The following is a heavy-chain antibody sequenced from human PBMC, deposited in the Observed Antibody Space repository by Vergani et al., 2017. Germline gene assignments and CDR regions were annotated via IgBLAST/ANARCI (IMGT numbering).Heavy chain of an antibody. CDR1: GYTFTSYY. Sequence: QVQLVQSGAEVKKPGASVKVSCKASGYTFTSYYMHWVRQAPGQGLEWMGWINPNSGGTNYAQKFQGRVTMTRDTSISTAYMELSRLRSDDTAVYYCARVYGYYYDSSGKGAFDIWGQGTMVTVSS. D-gene: IGHD3-22*01. CDR2: INPNSGGT. V-gene: IGHV1-2*02. J-gene: IGHJ3*02. CDR3: ARVYGYYYDSSGKGAFDI.